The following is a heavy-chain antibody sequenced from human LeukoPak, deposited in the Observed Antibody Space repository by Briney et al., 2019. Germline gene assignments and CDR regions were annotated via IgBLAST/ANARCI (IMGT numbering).Heavy chain of an antibody. J-gene: IGHJ4*02. CDR3: ARGPGILTGYHDY. CDR2: IYSGGST. CDR1: GFTVNSNY. Sequence: PGGSLRLSCAASGFTVNSNYMSWVRQAPGKGLEWVSVIYSGGSTYYADSVKGRFTISRDNSNNTLYLQMNSLRAEDTAVYFCARGPGILTGYHDYWGQGTLVTVSS. D-gene: IGHD3-9*01. V-gene: IGHV3-53*01.